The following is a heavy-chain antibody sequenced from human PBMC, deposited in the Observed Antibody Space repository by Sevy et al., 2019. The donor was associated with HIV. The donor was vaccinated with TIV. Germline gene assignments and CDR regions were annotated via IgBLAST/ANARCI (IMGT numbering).Heavy chain of an antibody. Sequence: SGPTLVNPTQTLTLTCTFSGFSLSTSGVGVGWIRQPPGKALEWLALIYWNDDKRYSPSLKSRLTITKDTSKNQVVLTMTNMDPVDTATYYCAHNRGEGIAVALFDYWGQGTLVTVSS. CDR1: GFSLSTSGVG. J-gene: IGHJ4*02. CDR2: IYWNDDK. D-gene: IGHD6-19*01. V-gene: IGHV2-5*01. CDR3: AHNRGEGIAVALFDY.